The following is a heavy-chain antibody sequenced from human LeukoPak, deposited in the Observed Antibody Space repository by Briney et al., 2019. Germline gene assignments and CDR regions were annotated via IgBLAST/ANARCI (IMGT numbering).Heavy chain of an antibody. J-gene: IGHJ6*03. CDR1: GGSISSSSYY. Sequence: SETLSLTCTVSGGSISSSSYYWGWIRQPPGKGLEWIGSIYYSGSTYYNPSLKSRVTISVDTSKNQFSLKLSSVTAADTAVYYCARDVKEGRYYYYMDVWGKGTTVTISS. CDR3: ARDVKEGRYYYYMDV. CDR2: IYYSGST. V-gene: IGHV4-39*07.